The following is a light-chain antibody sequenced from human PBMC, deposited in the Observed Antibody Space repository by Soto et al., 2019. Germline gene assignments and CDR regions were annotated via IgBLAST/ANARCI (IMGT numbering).Light chain of an antibody. CDR1: QSVSTD. Sequence: EIVMTQSPAALSVSPGSSATLSCRASQSVSTDLAWYQQKPGQVPRVLIYGASTRATDIPARFSGSGSGTEFTLTIDSLQSEDFAVYYCQQYSNWPRTFGQGTKVDTK. J-gene: IGKJ1*01. CDR3: QQYSNWPRT. CDR2: GAS. V-gene: IGKV3D-15*01.